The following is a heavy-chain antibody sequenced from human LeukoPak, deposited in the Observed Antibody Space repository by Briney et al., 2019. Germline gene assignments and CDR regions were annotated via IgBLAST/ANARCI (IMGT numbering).Heavy chain of an antibody. J-gene: IGHJ5*02. CDR2: MSSSDDGR. D-gene: IGHD3-3*01. V-gene: IGHV3-23*01. Sequence: GGSLRLSCATSGFSFSSYAMSWVRQAPGKGLEWVSAMSSSDDGRYYAASVRGRFTISRDTSRSTLYLQMNSLRAEDAAVYYCARLNPIYESIWWFDPWGQGTLVTVSS. CDR1: GFSFSSYA. CDR3: ARLNPIYESIWWFDP.